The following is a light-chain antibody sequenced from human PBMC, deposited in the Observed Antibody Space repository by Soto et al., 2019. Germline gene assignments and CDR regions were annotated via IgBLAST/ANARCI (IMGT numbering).Light chain of an antibody. V-gene: IGKV3-15*01. Sequence: IVMSHSPSTLSVFPGGRPTLSCRASQSISGTLAWYQQKPGQAPRLLIHGASRMEPGFPARFSGSGSGTEFTLTISSLQTDHFATYYCQQYDSYSATFGQGTKVDIK. CDR2: GAS. CDR3: QQYDSYSAT. CDR1: QSISGT. J-gene: IGKJ1*01.